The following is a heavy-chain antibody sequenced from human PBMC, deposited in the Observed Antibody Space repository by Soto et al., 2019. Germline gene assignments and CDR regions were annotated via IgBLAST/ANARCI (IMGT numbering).Heavy chain of an antibody. CDR3: ARYRTSWYLDY. J-gene: IGHJ4*02. Sequence: SQTLSLTCAISGDSVSSNSVAWNWIRQSPSRGLEWLGRTYYRSNWYSDYALSVRGRITINADTSQNQFSLQLNSVTPEDTAVYYCARYRTSWYLDYWGQGTLVTVSS. CDR2: TYYRSNWYS. V-gene: IGHV6-1*01. CDR1: GDSVSSNSVA. D-gene: IGHD6-13*01.